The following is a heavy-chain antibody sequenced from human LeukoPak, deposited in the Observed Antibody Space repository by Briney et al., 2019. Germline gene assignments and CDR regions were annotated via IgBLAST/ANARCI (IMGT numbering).Heavy chain of an antibody. V-gene: IGHV1-18*01. D-gene: IGHD3-22*01. CDR2: ISAYNGNT. CDR3: ARTDYYDSSGYPSASYAFDI. Sequence: ASVKVSCKASGYTFTSYRISWVRQAPGQGLEWMGWISAYNGNTNYAQKLQGRVTMTTDTSTSTAYMELRSLRSDDTAVYYCARTDYYDSSGYPSASYAFDIWGQGTMVTVSS. CDR1: GYTFTSYR. J-gene: IGHJ3*02.